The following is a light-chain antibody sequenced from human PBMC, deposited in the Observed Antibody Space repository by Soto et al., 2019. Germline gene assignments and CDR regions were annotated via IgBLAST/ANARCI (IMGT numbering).Light chain of an antibody. CDR2: SNN. CDR1: SSNIGSNT. J-gene: IGLJ2*01. V-gene: IGLV1-44*01. CDR3: AAWDDSLNGLVV. Sequence: QSVLTQPPSASGTPGQRVTSSCSGSSSNIGSNTVNWYQQLPGMAPKLLIYSNNQRPSGVPDRFSGSKSGTSASLAISGLQSEDEADYYCAAWDDSLNGLVVFGGGTKLTVL.